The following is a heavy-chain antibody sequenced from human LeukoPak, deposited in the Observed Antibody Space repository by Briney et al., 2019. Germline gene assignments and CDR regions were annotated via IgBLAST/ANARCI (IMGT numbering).Heavy chain of an antibody. V-gene: IGHV3-74*01. CDR1: GFTFSSYW. CDR3: ARSRGSGSYNWFDP. CDR2: INSDGSST. J-gene: IGHJ5*02. D-gene: IGHD3-10*01. Sequence: GGSLRLSCAAPGFTFSSYWMHWVRQAPGKGLVWVSRINSDGSSTSYADSVKGRFTISRDNAKNTLYLQMNSLRAEDTAVYYCARSRGSGSYNWFDPWGQGTLVTVSS.